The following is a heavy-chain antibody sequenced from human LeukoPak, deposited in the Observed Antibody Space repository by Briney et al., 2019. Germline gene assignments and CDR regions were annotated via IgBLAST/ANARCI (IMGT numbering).Heavy chain of an antibody. J-gene: IGHJ5*02. V-gene: IGHV1-18*01. CDR2: ISAYNGNT. CDR1: GYTFTNYG. D-gene: IGHD3-10*01. CDR3: ARDRPDYSGSGIHNWFDP. Sequence: GASVKVSCKASGYTFTNYGISWVRQAPGQGLEWMGWISAYNGNTNYAQKFQDRVTMTTDTSTSTASMELRSLGSDDTAVYYCARDRPDYSGSGIHNWFDPWGKGTLVTVSS.